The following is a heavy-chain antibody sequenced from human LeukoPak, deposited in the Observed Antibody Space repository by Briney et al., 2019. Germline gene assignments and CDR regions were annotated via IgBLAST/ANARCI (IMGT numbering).Heavy chain of an antibody. CDR3: ARHRKRSGGYFGSGHDGFDI. J-gene: IGHJ3*02. CDR1: GGSFSGYY. CDR2: INHSGST. D-gene: IGHD3-22*01. V-gene: IGHV4-34*01. Sequence: SETLFLTCAVYGGSFSGYYWSWIRQPPGKGLEWTGEINHSGSTNYIPSLESRVTLSVDTSKNQFSLNLNSVTAADTAVYYCARHRKRSGGYFGSGHDGFDIWGQGTMVTVSS.